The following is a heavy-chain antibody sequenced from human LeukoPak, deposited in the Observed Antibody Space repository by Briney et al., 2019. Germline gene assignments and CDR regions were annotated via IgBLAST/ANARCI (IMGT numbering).Heavy chain of an antibody. V-gene: IGHV3-73*01. J-gene: IGHJ4*02. CDR1: GFTFSGSV. CDR3: TEVVNYS. D-gene: IGHD3-22*01. Sequence: GGSLRLSCAASGFTFSGSVIHWVRQASRKGLEWVGRIRSKATSYATEYAASVKGRFTISRDDSKNTAYLQMNSLKTEDTAVYYCTEVVNYSWGQGTLVTVSS. CDR2: IRSKATSYAT.